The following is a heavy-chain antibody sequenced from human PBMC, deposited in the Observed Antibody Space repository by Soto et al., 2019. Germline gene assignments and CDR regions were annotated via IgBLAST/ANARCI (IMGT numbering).Heavy chain of an antibody. CDR2: ISYDGWNN. CDR3: ARESEAFDI. V-gene: IGHV3-30*04. CDR1: GFTFSSYA. J-gene: IGHJ3*02. Sequence: QVQLVESGGGVVQPGRSLRLSCAASGFTFSSYAMRWVRQAPGKGLEWVAVISYDGWNNYYADSVKGRFSISRDNSKNTVYLQMNSLRVEETAVYYCARESEAFDIWGQGTMVTV.